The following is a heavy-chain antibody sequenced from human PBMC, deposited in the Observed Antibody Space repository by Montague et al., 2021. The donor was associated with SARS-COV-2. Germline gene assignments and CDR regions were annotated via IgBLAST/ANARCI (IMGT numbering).Heavy chain of an antibody. V-gene: IGHV4-31*03. D-gene: IGHD2-21*02. CDR3: ARVHIVVVTAMRYFDL. CDR2: IYYSGST. CDR1: GGSISSGGYY. Sequence: TLSLTCTVSGGSISSGGYYWSWIRQHPGKGLEWIGYIYYSGSTYYNPSLKSRVTISVDTSKNQFSLKLSSVTAADTAVYYCARVHIVVVTAMRYFDLWGCGTLVTVSS. J-gene: IGHJ2*01.